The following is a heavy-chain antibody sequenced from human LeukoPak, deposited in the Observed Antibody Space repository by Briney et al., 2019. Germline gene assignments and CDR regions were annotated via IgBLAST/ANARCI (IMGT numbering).Heavy chain of an antibody. CDR2: ISSSSNYI. CDR3: ARGKTSQNIVTRKTYNWFDP. J-gene: IGHJ5*02. CDR1: GFSFSVYW. Sequence: GGSLRLSCAASGFSFSVYWMHWVRQAPGKGLEWVSSISSSSNYIYYADSVKGRFTISRDNAKNSLYLQMKSLRAEDTAVYYCARGKTSQNIVTRKTYNWFDPWGQGTLVTVSS. V-gene: IGHV3-21*01. D-gene: IGHD2/OR15-2a*01.